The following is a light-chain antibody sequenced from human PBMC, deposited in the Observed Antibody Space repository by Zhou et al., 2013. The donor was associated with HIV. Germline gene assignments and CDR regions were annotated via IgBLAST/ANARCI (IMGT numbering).Light chain of an antibody. J-gene: IGKJ4*01. V-gene: IGKV3-20*01. CDR1: QSVSRK. CDR3: QQYGSSPLT. Sequence: EIVMTQSPATLSVSPGERATLSCRASQSVSRKLAWYQQKPGQAPRLLIYGASSRATGIPDRFSGSGSGTDFTLTISRLEPEDFAVYYCQQYGSSPLTFGGGTKVEIK. CDR2: GAS.